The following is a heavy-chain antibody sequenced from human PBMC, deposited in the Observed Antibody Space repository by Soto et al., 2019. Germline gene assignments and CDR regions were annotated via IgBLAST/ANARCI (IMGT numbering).Heavy chain of an antibody. CDR2: INHSGST. CDR1: VGSFSGYY. CDR3: ARGSAALPPYYSYYYGMDV. D-gene: IGHD2-15*01. J-gene: IGHJ6*02. V-gene: IGHV4-34*01. Sequence: SLTCAVYVGSFSGYYWSWIRQPPGKGLEWIGEINHSGSTNYNPSLKSRVTISVDTSKNQFSLKLSSVTAADTAVYYCARGSAALPPYYSYYYGMDVWGQGTTVTVSS.